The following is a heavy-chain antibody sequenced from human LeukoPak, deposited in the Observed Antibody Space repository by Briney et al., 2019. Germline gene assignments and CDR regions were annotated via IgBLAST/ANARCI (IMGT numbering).Heavy chain of an antibody. CDR2: IYPSDCDT. CDR3: ARLHPNTVIASLTDCYMEV. V-gene: IGHV5-51*01. J-gene: IGHJ6*03. D-gene: IGHD2-21*01. CDR1: GYSLTSYG. Sequence: KVSCKCSGYSLTSYGIGWGRQIPGQGLEWMGIIYPSDCDTRYSPSFQGQVTISADKSISTAYLQWSSLKPSDTAMYYCARLHPNTVIASLTDCYMEVWGKGTTVTVSS.